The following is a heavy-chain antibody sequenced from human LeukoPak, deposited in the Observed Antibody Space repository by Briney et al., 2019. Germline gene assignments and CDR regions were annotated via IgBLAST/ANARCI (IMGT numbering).Heavy chain of an antibody. J-gene: IGHJ4*02. D-gene: IGHD2-2*01. V-gene: IGHV1-18*01. Sequence: ASVKVSCKASGYTFTSYGISWVRQAPGQGLEWMGWISAYNGNTNYAQKLQGRVTMTTDTSTSTAYMELRSLRSDDTAVYYCAKPRHFEYQLLVDLIYWGQGTLVTVSS. CDR1: GYTFTSYG. CDR3: AKPRHFEYQLLVDLIY. CDR2: ISAYNGNT.